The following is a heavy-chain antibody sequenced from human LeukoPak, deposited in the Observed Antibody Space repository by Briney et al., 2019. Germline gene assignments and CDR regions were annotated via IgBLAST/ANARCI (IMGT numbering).Heavy chain of an antibody. V-gene: IGHV3-73*01. Sequence: PGGSLRLSCAASGFTFSGCAIHWVRQSSGKGLEWVGHIDKKDNFHATAYAASVQGRFSISRDDSKNTAFLHMNSLKTEDMALYYCTRDSGTYNWLDPWGQGTLVTVS. J-gene: IGHJ5*02. CDR2: IDKKDNFHAT. D-gene: IGHD1-26*01. CDR1: GFTFSGCA. CDR3: TRDSGTYNWLDP.